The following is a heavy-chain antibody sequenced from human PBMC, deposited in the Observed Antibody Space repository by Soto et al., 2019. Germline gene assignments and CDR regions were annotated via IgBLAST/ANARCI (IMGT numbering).Heavy chain of an antibody. CDR2: IYYSGST. Sequence: PSETLSLTCTVSGGSISSGGYYWSWIRQHPGEGLEWIGYIYYSGSTYYNPSLKSRVTISVDTSKNQFSLKLSSVTAADTAVYYCARKNRYYFDYWGQGTLVTVSS. CDR1: GGSISSGGYY. CDR3: ARKNRYYFDY. V-gene: IGHV4-31*03. J-gene: IGHJ4*02.